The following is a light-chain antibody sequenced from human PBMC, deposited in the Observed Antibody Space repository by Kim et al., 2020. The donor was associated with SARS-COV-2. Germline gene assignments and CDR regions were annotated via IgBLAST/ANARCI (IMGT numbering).Light chain of an antibody. J-gene: IGKJ2*03. CDR1: QTVLYNSNNKNY. CDR3: QQDNSTPPS. CDR2: WAS. V-gene: IGKV4-1*01. Sequence: DIVMTQSPDSLAVSLGERATLNCKSSQTVLYNSNNKNYLAWYQQKPGQAPKLLIYWASIRESGVSDRFSGSGSETDFTLTISSLQAEDVAGYYCQQDNSTPPSFGQGTKLEI.